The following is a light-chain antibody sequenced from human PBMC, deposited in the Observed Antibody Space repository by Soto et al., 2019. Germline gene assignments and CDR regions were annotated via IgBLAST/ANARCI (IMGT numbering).Light chain of an antibody. CDR1: QSVSSSS. Sequence: EIVMTQSPGTLSLSPGEVATLSCRASQSVSSSSLAWYQQKRGQAPRLLIHGASNRATGIPDRFSGSGSGTDFTLTISRLEPEDFAVYYCQQYGGSPRTFGQGTKVDIK. CDR2: GAS. J-gene: IGKJ1*01. V-gene: IGKV3-20*01. CDR3: QQYGGSPRT.